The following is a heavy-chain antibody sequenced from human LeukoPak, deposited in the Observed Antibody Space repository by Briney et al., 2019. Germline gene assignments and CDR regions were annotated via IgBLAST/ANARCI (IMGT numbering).Heavy chain of an antibody. V-gene: IGHV3-23*01. Sequence: GGFLRLSCAASGFTFSSYAMSWVRQAPGKGLEWVSAISGSGGSTYYADSVKGRFTISRDNSKNTLYLQMNSLRAEDTAVYYCARREPKVPAARYWGQGTLVTVSS. D-gene: IGHD2-2*01. J-gene: IGHJ4*02. CDR2: ISGSGGST. CDR1: GFTFSSYA. CDR3: ARREPKVPAARY.